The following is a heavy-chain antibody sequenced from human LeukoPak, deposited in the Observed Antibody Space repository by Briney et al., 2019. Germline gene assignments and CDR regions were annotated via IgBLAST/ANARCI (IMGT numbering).Heavy chain of an antibody. Sequence: SETLSLTCTVSGGSISSGGYYWSWIRQHPGKGLEWIGYIYYSGSTYYNPSLKSRVTISVDTSKNQFSLKLSSVTAADTAVYYCARDKDTAMPKGAFDIWGQGTMVTVSS. CDR1: GGSISSGGYY. V-gene: IGHV4-31*03. CDR3: ARDKDTAMPKGAFDI. D-gene: IGHD5-18*01. J-gene: IGHJ3*02. CDR2: IYYSGST.